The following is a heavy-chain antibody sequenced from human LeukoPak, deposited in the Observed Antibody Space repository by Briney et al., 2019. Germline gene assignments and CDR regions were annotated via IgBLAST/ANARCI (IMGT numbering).Heavy chain of an antibody. Sequence: GGSLRLSCAASGFTSSSYWMSWVRQAPGKGLEWVANIKQDGSQKYYVDSVKGRFTISRDNAKNSLSLQMNSLRAEDTAVYYCARDRIAVIDIWGQGTMVTVSS. J-gene: IGHJ3*02. CDR2: IKQDGSQK. CDR1: GFTSSSYW. V-gene: IGHV3-7*01. D-gene: IGHD6-19*01. CDR3: ARDRIAVIDI.